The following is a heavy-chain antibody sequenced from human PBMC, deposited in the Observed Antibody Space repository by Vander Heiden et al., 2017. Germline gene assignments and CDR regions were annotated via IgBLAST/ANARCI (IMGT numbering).Heavy chain of an antibody. J-gene: IGHJ4*02. D-gene: IGHD3-22*01. CDR2: ISYDGSNK. CDR1: GFTFSSYA. Sequence: QVQLVESGGGVVQPGRSLRLSCAASGFTFSSYAMHWVRQAPGKGLEWVAVISYDGSNKYYADSVKARFTISRDNSKNTLYLQMNSLRAEDTAVYYCARGGSGYHQYYFDYWGQGTLVTVSS. V-gene: IGHV3-30*04. CDR3: ARGGSGYHQYYFDY.